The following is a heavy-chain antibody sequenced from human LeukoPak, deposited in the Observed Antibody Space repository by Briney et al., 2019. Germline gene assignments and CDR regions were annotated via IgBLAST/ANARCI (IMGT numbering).Heavy chain of an antibody. CDR2: INPSGGST. V-gene: IGHV1-46*01. D-gene: IGHD2-2*01. Sequence: GASVKVSCKASGYTFTSYYMHWVRQAPGQGLEWMGIINPSGGSTSYARKFQGRVTMTRDMSTSTVYMELSSLRSEDTAVYYCARERDIVVVPAYWFDPWGQGTLVTVSS. CDR1: GYTFTSYY. J-gene: IGHJ5*02. CDR3: ARERDIVVVPAYWFDP.